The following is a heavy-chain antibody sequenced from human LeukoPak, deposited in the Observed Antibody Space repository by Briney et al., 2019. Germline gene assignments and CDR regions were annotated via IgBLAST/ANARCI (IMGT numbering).Heavy chain of an antibody. CDR3: ARDSLTAGPTDY. J-gene: IGHJ4*02. V-gene: IGHV3-21*01. D-gene: IGHD5-18*01. CDR2: ISSSSSYI. CDR1: GFTFSSYS. Sequence: PGGSLRLSCAASGFTFSSYSMNWVRQAPGKGLEWVSSISSSSSYIYYADSVKGRFTISRDNAKNSLYLQMNSLRAEDTAVYYCARDSLTAGPTDYWGQGTLVTVSS.